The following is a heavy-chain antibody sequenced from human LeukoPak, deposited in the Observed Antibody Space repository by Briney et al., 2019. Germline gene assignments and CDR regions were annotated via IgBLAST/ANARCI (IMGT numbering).Heavy chain of an antibody. V-gene: IGHV4-39*01. J-gene: IGHJ6*03. CDR2: IYYSGST. Sequence: SETLSLTCTVSGGSISSSSYYWGWIRQPPGKGLEWIGSIYYSGSTYYNPSLKSRVTISVDTSKNQFSLKLSSVTAADTAVYYCARSTMIVVASYYYYYMDVWGKGTTVTVSS. CDR3: ARSTMIVVASYYYYYMDV. CDR1: GGSISSSSYY. D-gene: IGHD3-22*01.